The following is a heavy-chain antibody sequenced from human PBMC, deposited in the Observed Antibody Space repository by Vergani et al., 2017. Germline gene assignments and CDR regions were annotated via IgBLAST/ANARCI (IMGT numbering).Heavy chain of an antibody. CDR1: GGSISSGSYY. Sequence: QVQLQESGPGLVKPSQTLSLTCTVSGGSISSGSYYWNWIRQPAGKGLEWIGNIYHSGGAYYNPSLKGRVTISVDTSKNQFSLEVTSVTAADTAIYFCARTESFILRYFHWALWGQGTLVTVSS. CDR2: IYHSGGA. J-gene: IGHJ4*02. V-gene: IGHV4-61*02. D-gene: IGHD3-9*01. CDR3: ARTESFILRYFHWAL.